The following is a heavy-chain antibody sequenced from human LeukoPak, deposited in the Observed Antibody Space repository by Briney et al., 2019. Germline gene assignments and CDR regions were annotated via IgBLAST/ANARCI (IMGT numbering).Heavy chain of an antibody. CDR3: ARPVELTYYYDSSGYFSAFDI. Sequence: GESLKISCKGPGYSFTSYWIGWVRQMPGKGLEWMGIIYPGDSDTRYSPSFQGQATISADKSISTAYLQWSSLKASDTAMYYCARPVELTYYYDSSGYFSAFDIWGQGTMVTVSS. V-gene: IGHV5-51*01. D-gene: IGHD3-22*01. CDR1: GYSFTSYW. CDR2: IYPGDSDT. J-gene: IGHJ3*02.